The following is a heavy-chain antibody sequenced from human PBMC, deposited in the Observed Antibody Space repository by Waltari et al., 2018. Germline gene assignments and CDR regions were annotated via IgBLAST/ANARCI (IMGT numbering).Heavy chain of an antibody. D-gene: IGHD2-2*01. J-gene: IGHJ4*02. CDR3: AKGMRVVPAGPFDY. CDR1: GFTFSSYA. V-gene: IGHV3-23*01. Sequence: EVQLLESGGGLVQPGGSLRLSCAASGFTFSSYAMSWVRQAPGKGLEWVSAISGSGGRTYSAESVKGRFTISRDNAKNTLYLQMNSLRAEDTAVYYCAKGMRVVPAGPFDYWGQGTLVTVSS. CDR2: ISGSGGRT.